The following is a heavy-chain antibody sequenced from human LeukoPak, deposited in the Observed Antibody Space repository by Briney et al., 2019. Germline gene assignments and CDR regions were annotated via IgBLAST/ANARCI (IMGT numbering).Heavy chain of an antibody. CDR1: GGSFSDYS. Sequence: SSETLSLTCAVYGGSFSDYSWSWIRQSPGKGLEWIGKINHFGSPNYNPSLKSRITMSVDTSKNQFSLKLSSVTAADTAVYYCARTQEAGYSSGWYDSYYYYYMDVWGKGTTVTISS. V-gene: IGHV4-34*10. CDR2: INHFGSP. CDR3: ARTQEAGYSSGWYDSYYYYYMDV. D-gene: IGHD6-19*01. J-gene: IGHJ6*03.